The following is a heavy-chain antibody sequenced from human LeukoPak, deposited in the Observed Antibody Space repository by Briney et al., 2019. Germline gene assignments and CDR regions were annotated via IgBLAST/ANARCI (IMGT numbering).Heavy chain of an antibody. D-gene: IGHD1-26*01. CDR1: GFTFNNYE. CDR2: ISSRSSTI. Sequence: GGSLRLSCAASGFTFNNYEMNWVRQAPGKGLEWVSYISSRSSTIYNANSMRGRFTIFRDNAKNSLYLQMNSLRVEDTALYYCARTDRENYAMDVWGQGTTVTVS. CDR3: ARTDRENYAMDV. V-gene: IGHV3-48*03. J-gene: IGHJ6*02.